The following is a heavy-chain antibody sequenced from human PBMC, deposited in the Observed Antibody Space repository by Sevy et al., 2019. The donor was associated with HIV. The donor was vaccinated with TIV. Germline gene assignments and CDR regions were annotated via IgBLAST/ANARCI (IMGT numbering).Heavy chain of an antibody. J-gene: IGHJ4*02. CDR2: IYYSGST. CDR1: GGSISSYY. Sequence: SETLSLTCTVSGGSISSYYWSWIRQPPGKGLEWIGYIYYSGSTNYDPSLKSRVTISVDTSKNQFSLKLSSVTAADTAVYYCARFIAAAGFDYWGQGTLVTVSS. CDR3: ARFIAAAGFDY. V-gene: IGHV4-59*01. D-gene: IGHD6-13*01.